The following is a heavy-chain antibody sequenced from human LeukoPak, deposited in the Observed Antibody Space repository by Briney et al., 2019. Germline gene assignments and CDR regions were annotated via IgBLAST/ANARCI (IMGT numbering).Heavy chain of an antibody. V-gene: IGHV3-30*18. Sequence: PGRSLRLSCAASGFTFSSYGMHWVRQAPGKGLEWVAVISYDGSNKYYADSVKGRFTISRDNSKNTLYLQMNSLRAEDTAVYYCAKDLGYNWNYFDYWGQGTLVTVSS. D-gene: IGHD1-20*01. CDR1: GFTFSSYG. CDR2: ISYDGSNK. J-gene: IGHJ4*02. CDR3: AKDLGYNWNYFDY.